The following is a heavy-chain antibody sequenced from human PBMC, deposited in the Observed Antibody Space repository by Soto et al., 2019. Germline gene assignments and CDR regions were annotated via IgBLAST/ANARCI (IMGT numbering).Heavy chain of an antibody. V-gene: IGHV3-23*01. Sequence: GGSLRLSCAASGFTFSSYAMSWVRQAPGKGLEWVSAISGSGGSTYYADSVKGRFTISRDNSKNTLYLQMNSLRAEDTAVYYCAKDSRGGRSDYYDSSGHFDYWGQGTLVTVSS. CDR3: AKDSRGGRSDYYDSSGHFDY. J-gene: IGHJ4*02. CDR1: GFTFSSYA. CDR2: ISGSGGST. D-gene: IGHD3-22*01.